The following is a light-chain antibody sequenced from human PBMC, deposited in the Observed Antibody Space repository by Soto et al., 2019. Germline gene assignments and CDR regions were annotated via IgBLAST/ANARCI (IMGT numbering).Light chain of an antibody. CDR3: QSYDNTLTGCV. CDR1: SSNIGADYE. V-gene: IGLV1-40*01. Sequence: QSVLTQPPSVSGAPGQRVIISCTGGSSNIGADYEVHWYQQLPGTAPKLLIYGNTNRPSGVPDRFSGSKSGSSASLAITGLQAEDEAEYYCQSYDNTLTGCVCGTGTKVTVL. CDR2: GNT. J-gene: IGLJ1*01.